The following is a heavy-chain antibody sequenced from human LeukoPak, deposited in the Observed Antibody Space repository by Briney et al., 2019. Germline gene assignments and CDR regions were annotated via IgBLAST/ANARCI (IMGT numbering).Heavy chain of an antibody. CDR2: ISWNSGSI. CDR3: AKDAFDSSGYQPWFDP. V-gene: IGHV3-9*01. CDR1: GFTFDDYA. J-gene: IGHJ5*02. Sequence: GGSLRLSCAASGFTFDDYAMHWVRQAPGKGLEWVSGISWNSGSIGYADSVKGRFTISRDNAKNSLYLQMNSLRAEDTALYYCAKDAFDSSGYQPWFDPWGQGTLVTVSS. D-gene: IGHD3-22*01.